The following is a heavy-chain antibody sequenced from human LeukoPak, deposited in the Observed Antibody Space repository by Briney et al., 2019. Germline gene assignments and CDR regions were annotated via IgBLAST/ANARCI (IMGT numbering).Heavy chain of an antibody. CDR2: IYSGGST. J-gene: IGHJ4*02. V-gene: IGHV3-53*01. CDR3: AKVVSYYDSSPFDY. Sequence: GGSLRLSCAASGFTVSSNYMSWVRQAPGKGLEWVSVIYSGGSTYYADSVKGRFTISRDNSKNTLYLQMNSLRAEDTAVYYCAKVVSYYDSSPFDYWGQGTLVTVSS. D-gene: IGHD3-22*01. CDR1: GFTVSSNY.